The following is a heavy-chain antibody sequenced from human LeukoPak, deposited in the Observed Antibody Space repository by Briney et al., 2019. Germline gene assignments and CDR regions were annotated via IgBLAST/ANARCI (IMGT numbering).Heavy chain of an antibody. D-gene: IGHD1-26*01. Sequence: GGSLRLSCAVSGFTLTNHAVSWVRQVPGKGLEWVSIVVGTGGTYYADSVKGRFTISRDNARNSVYLQMNSLRVEDTAVYYCARDPVEWELLLDYWGQGTLVTVSS. CDR2: VVGTGGT. CDR1: GFTLTNHA. J-gene: IGHJ4*02. CDR3: ARDPVEWELLLDY. V-gene: IGHV3-21*01.